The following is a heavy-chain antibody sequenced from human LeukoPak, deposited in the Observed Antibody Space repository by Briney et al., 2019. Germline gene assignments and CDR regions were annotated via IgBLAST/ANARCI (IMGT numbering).Heavy chain of an antibody. J-gene: IGHJ4*02. Sequence: PGGSLRLSCAAAGFTFSHYGMHWVRQAPGKGLEWVAYIASDGNYKDYADSVKGRFTISRDNSRNTMYLQMDSLRAEDTAVYYCANQPYNWNAHFGDYWGQGTLVSVAS. CDR2: IASDGNYK. CDR1: GFTFSHYG. CDR3: ANQPYNWNAHFGDY. D-gene: IGHD1-1*01. V-gene: IGHV3-30*02.